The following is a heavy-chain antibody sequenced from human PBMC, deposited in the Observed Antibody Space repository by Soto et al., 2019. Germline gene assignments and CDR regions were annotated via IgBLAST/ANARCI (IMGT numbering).Heavy chain of an antibody. V-gene: IGHV6-1*01. Sequence: PSQTLSLTCAITVDSVSSNSAGWSWVRRSPSRGLEWLGRTCYRSKWYYEYAVSVRGRITINPDTSKNQYSLQLNSVTPEDTAVYFCARGEQYSGRIFDYWDQGTLVTVSS. CDR3: ARGEQYSGRIFDY. J-gene: IGHJ4*01. CDR1: VDSVSSNSAG. CDR2: TCYRSKWYY. D-gene: IGHD1-26*01.